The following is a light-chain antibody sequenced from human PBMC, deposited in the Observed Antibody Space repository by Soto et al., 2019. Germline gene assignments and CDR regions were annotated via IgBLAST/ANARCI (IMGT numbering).Light chain of an antibody. CDR1: QGISSA. CDR3: QQFNSYPQFT. J-gene: IGKJ3*01. Sequence: AIQLTQSPSSLSASVGDRVTITCRGSQGISSALAWYQQKPGKAPKLLIYDASSLESGVPSRFSGSGSGTDFTLTSSSLQPEDFATYYCQQFNSYPQFTFGPGTKVDIK. V-gene: IGKV1-13*02. CDR2: DAS.